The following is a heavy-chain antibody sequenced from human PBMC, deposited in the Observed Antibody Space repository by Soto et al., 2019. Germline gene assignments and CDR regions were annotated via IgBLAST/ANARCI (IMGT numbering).Heavy chain of an antibody. V-gene: IGHV4-39*01. Sequence: SETLSLTCTVSGGSISSSSSYWGWIRQPPGKGLEWIGTIYSGSTYYNPSLKSRVTISVDTSKNQFSLKLSSVAAADTAIYFCATTRGIAVGGSFDYWGQGTLVTV. CDR2: IYSGST. D-gene: IGHD6-13*01. CDR1: GGSISSSSSY. CDR3: ATTRGIAVGGSFDY. J-gene: IGHJ4*02.